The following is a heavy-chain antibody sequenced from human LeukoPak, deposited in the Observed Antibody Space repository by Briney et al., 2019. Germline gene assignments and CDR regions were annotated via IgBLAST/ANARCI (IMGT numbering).Heavy chain of an antibody. J-gene: IGHJ4*02. Sequence: GRSLRLSCAASGFTFGDYAMHWVRQAPGKGLEWVSGISWNSGRIGYADSVKGRFTISRDSAKNSLYLLMNSLRAEDTALYYCAKDISYSSSSGVFDYWGQGTLVTVSS. V-gene: IGHV3-9*01. CDR3: AKDISYSSSSGVFDY. D-gene: IGHD6-6*01. CDR1: GFTFGDYA. CDR2: ISWNSGRI.